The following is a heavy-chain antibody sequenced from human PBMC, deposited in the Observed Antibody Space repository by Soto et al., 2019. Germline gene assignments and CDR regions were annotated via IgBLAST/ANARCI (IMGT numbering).Heavy chain of an antibody. J-gene: IGHJ4*02. D-gene: IGHD5-12*01. Sequence: QVQLVQSGAEVKKPGSSVKVSCKASGGTFSSYAISWVRQAPGQGLEWTGGIIPIFGTANYAQKFHGRVTMTPDESTSTAYMELCSLRSEATAVYYWARGFRTGLQFFYYWGQGTLVTVSS. CDR1: GGTFSSYA. CDR2: IIPIFGTA. CDR3: ARGFRTGLQFFYY. V-gene: IGHV1-69*01.